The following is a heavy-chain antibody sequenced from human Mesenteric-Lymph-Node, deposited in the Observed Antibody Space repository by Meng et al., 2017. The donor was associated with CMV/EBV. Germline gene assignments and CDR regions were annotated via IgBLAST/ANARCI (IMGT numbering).Heavy chain of an antibody. J-gene: IGHJ4*02. CDR1: GFTFSSSW. V-gene: IGHV3-74*03. CDR3: ARDYDFWSGAMDY. Sequence: LTLTCTFSGFTFSSSWMHWVRQAPGKGLVWVSRINPDGISTTFAGSVEGRFTISRDNAKNTLFLQMNSLRAEDTAVYYCARDYDFWSGAMDYWGQGTLVTVSS. CDR2: INPDGIST. D-gene: IGHD3-3*01.